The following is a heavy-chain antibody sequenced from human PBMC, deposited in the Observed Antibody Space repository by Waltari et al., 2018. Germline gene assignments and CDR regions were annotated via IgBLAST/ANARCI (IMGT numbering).Heavy chain of an antibody. CDR2: IYYSGST. Sequence: QVQLQESGPGLVKPSETLSLTCTVSGGPISSYYWSWIRQHPGKGLEWIGYIYYSGSTNYNPSLKSRVTISVDTSKNQFSLKLSSVTAADTAVYYCARGKLMITFGGVIVTDAFDIWGQGTMVTVSS. V-gene: IGHV4-59*01. D-gene: IGHD3-16*02. CDR1: GGPISSYY. J-gene: IGHJ3*02. CDR3: ARGKLMITFGGVIVTDAFDI.